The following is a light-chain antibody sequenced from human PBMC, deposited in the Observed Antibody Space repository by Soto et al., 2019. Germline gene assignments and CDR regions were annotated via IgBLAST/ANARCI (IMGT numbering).Light chain of an antibody. Sequence: EIVMTQSPATLSVSPGERAVLSCRASQSLTRNLAWYQQKPGQAPRLLIYEASTRATGIPGRFSGSGSGTEFTLTISSLESEDFAVYYCQQYNNWPPYTFGQGTKVDIK. CDR1: QSLTRN. CDR2: EAS. V-gene: IGKV3-15*01. CDR3: QQYNNWPPYT. J-gene: IGKJ2*01.